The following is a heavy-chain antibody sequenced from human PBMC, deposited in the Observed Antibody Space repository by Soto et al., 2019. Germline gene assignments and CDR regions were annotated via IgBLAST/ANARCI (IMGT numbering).Heavy chain of an antibody. D-gene: IGHD2-21*01. V-gene: IGHV4-59*01. CDR3: ARVWGGGVDF. CDR2: IYYSGST. CDR1: GGCIRSYY. J-gene: IGHJ3*01. Sequence: SETLSLTCTVSGGCIRSYYWSWIRQPPGKGLEWIGYIYYSGSTNYNPSLKSRVTISVDTSKNQFSLKMSSVTAADTAVYYCARVWGGGVDFWGQGTMVT.